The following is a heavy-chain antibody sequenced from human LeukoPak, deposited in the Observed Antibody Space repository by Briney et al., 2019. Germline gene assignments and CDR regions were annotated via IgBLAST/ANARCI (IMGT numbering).Heavy chain of an antibody. V-gene: IGHV1-69*13. CDR1: GGTFSSYA. CDR2: IIPIFGTA. J-gene: IGHJ4*02. CDR3: ARGLAVAGYFDY. D-gene: IGHD6-19*01. Sequence: SVKVSCKASGGTFSSYAISWVRQAPGQGLEWMGGIIPIFGTANYAQKFQGRVTITADESTSTAYMELRSLRSDDTAVYYCARGLAVAGYFDYWGQGTLVTVSS.